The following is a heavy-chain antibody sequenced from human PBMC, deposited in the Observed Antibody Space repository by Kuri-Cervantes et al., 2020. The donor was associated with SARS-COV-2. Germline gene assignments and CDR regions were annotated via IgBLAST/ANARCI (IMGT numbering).Heavy chain of an antibody. CDR3: ARIRLDYYYYYYMDV. J-gene: IGHJ6*03. D-gene: IGHD6-19*01. V-gene: IGHV2-26*01. Sequence: SGPTLVKPTETLTLTCTVSGFSLSNARMGVSWIRQPPGKALEWLAHIFSNDEKSYSTSLKSRLTISKDTSKSQVVLTMTNMDPVDTVTYYCARIRLDYYYYYYMDVWGKGTTVTVSS. CDR1: GFSLSNARMG. CDR2: IFSNDEK.